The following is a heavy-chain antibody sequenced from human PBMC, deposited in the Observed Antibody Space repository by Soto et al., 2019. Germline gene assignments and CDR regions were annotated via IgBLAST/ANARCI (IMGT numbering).Heavy chain of an antibody. CDR3: ARGPYYPYGMDV. CDR2: TSCDGGNN. CDR1: RFTLNRHA. D-gene: IGHD2-21*01. J-gene: IGHJ6*02. Sequence: GGCLRLSCAASRFTLNRHAMSWGRPAQGKGLEWVAATSCDGGNNYYADSVKGRFTIPRDNSKNALYLQMDSLRSEDTAVYYCARGPYYPYGMDVWGQGTTVTVSS. V-gene: IGHV3-30*03.